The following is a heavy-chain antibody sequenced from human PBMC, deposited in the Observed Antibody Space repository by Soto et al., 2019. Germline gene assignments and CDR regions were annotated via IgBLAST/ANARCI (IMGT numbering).Heavy chain of an antibody. CDR2: IIPIFGTA. CDR1: GGTFSSYA. D-gene: IGHD2-2*01. J-gene: IGHJ6*02. Sequence: PSVKVSCKASGGTFSSYAISWVRQAPGQGLEWMGGIIPIFGTANYAQKFQGRVTITADESTSTAYMELSSLRSEDTAVYYCARPAGIVLVPAAMLGGMDVWGQGTTVTVSS. V-gene: IGHV1-69*13. CDR3: ARPAGIVLVPAAMLGGMDV.